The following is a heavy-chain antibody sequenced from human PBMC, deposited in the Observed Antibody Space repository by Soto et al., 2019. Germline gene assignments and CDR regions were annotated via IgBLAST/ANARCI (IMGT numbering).Heavy chain of an antibody. CDR1: GGAVSSGSYY. CDR3: ARDRYRYSGGSYYYYGMDV. J-gene: IGHJ6*02. CDR2: VHYSGST. Sequence: QXQLQESGPGLVKSSETLSLTCTVSGGAVSSGSYYWSWIRQPPGKGLEWIGYVHYSGSTNYSPSLKSRVTISVDTSKNQFSLKLNSVTAADTAVYYCARDRYRYSGGSYYYYGMDVWGQGTTVTVSS. D-gene: IGHD1-26*01. V-gene: IGHV4-61*01.